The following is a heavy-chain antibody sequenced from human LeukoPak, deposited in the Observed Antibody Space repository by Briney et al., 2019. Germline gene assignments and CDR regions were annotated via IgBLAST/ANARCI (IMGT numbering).Heavy chain of an antibody. CDR3: ARGPVAGTGVYYYYGMDV. J-gene: IGHJ6*02. Sequence: SVKVSCKASGGTFSSYAISWVRQAPGQGLEWMGGIIPIFGTANCAQKFQGRVTITADESTSTAYMELSSLRSEDTAVYYCARGPVAGTGVYYYYGMDVWGQGTTVTVSS. D-gene: IGHD6-19*01. CDR1: GGTFSSYA. V-gene: IGHV1-69*13. CDR2: IIPIFGTA.